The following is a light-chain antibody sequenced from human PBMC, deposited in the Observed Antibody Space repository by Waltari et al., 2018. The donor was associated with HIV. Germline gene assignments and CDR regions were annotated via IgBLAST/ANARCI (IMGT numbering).Light chain of an antibody. J-gene: IGKJ2*01. CDR2: WAS. CDR1: QSLLYSSINKNS. Sequence: DIFMTKSPDSLAVSLGERATIHCKSRQSLLYSSINKNSLAWYQHKPRQPPELLIYWASTRDSGVPDRFSGSGSGTDFTLTISSLQAEDGAVYYCQQYYSTPYTFGLVTKLEIK. V-gene: IGKV4-1*01. CDR3: QQYYSTPYT.